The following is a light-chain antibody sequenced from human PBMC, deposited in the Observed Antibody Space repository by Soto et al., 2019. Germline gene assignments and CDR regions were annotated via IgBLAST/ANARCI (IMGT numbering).Light chain of an antibody. CDR1: SSDVGGYNY. Sequence: QSALTQPASVSGSPGQSITISCTGTSSDVGGYNYVSWYQQHPGKAPKLMIYDVSNRPSGISNRFSGSKSGNTASLTIFGLQAEDEADYYCTSSTSSSTVLFCGGTKLTVL. CDR3: TSSTSSSTVL. J-gene: IGLJ3*02. V-gene: IGLV2-14*01. CDR2: DVS.